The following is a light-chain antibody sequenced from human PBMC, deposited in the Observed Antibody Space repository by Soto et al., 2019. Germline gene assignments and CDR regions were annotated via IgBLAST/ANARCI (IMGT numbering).Light chain of an antibody. J-gene: IGLJ3*02. CDR1: SSDVGDYNY. V-gene: IGLV2-11*01. Sequence: QSALTQPRSVSGSPGQSVTISCTGTSSDVGDYNYVSWYQQYPGTAPTLVIYDVRKRPSGVPDRFSGSKSGNTASLPISGRQAEDEADYYCCSFAGSYTFWVFGGGTKVTVL. CDR2: DVR. CDR3: CSFAGSYTFWV.